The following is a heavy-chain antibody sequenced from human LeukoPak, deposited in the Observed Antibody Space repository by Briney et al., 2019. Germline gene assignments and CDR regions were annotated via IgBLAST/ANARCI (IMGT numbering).Heavy chain of an antibody. CDR3: ARGGISPY. V-gene: IGHV3-21*01. CDR1: GFSFSFSN. Sequence: GSLRLSCAASGFSFSFSNMNWVRQAPGKGLEWVSYISSTNGHTYYADSVNGRFTISRDTAKNTLYLQMNSLRAEDTAVYYCARGGISPYWGQGTLVTVSS. CDR2: ISSTNGHT. J-gene: IGHJ4*02. D-gene: IGHD3-10*01.